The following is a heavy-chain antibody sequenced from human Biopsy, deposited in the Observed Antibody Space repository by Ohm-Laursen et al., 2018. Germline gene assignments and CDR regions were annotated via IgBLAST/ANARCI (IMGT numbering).Heavy chain of an antibody. CDR3: ASAGYNPDWNFDL. CDR1: GASIEDYY. V-gene: IGHV4-59*07. J-gene: IGHJ2*01. CDR2: IYFTGRT. Sequence: SDTLSLTWTVSGASIEDYYWTWIRQPPGKALEWIGYIYFTGRTSYNPSLKSRVTMSVNTSKKQFSLRLSSVTAADTAVYYCASAGYNPDWNFDLWGRGTRVTVSS. D-gene: IGHD5-24*01.